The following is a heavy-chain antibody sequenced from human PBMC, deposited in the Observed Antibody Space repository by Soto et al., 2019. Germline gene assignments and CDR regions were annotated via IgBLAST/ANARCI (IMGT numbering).Heavy chain of an antibody. Sequence: ASVKVSCKASGYTFTGYYMHWVRQAPGQGLEWMGWINPNSGGTNYAQKFQGWVTMTRDTSISTAYMELSRLRSDDTAVYYCASARVFGVVTQLSHWFDPWGQGTLVTVSS. CDR3: ASARVFGVVTQLSHWFDP. D-gene: IGHD3-3*01. CDR2: INPNSGGT. J-gene: IGHJ5*02. CDR1: GYTFTGYY. V-gene: IGHV1-2*04.